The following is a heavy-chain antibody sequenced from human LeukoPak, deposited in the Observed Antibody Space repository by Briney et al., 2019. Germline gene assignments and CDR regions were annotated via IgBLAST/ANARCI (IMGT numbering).Heavy chain of an antibody. CDR1: GFTFSSYA. V-gene: IGHV3-30*04. D-gene: IGHD4-17*01. Sequence: GGSLRLSCAASGFTFSSYAMHWVRQAPGQGLEWVAVISYDGSNKYYADSVKGRFTISRDNSKNTLYLQMNSLRAEDTAVYYCARDPRGGDYASFDIWGQGTVVTVSS. CDR2: ISYDGSNK. CDR3: ARDPRGGDYASFDI. J-gene: IGHJ3*02.